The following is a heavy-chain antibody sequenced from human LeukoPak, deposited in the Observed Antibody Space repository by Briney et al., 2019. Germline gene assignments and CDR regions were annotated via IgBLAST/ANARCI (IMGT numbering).Heavy chain of an antibody. CDR1: GGSISSSSYY. V-gene: IGHV4-39*01. D-gene: IGHD6-6*01. CDR3: ARQSYSSSPGGLYYFDY. J-gene: IGHJ4*02. Sequence: SETLSLTCTVSGGSISSSSYYWGWIRQPPGKGLEWIGSIYYSGSTYYNPSLKSRVTISVDTSKNQFSLKLSSVTAADTAVYYCARQSYSSSPGGLYYFDYWGQGTLVTVSS. CDR2: IYYSGST.